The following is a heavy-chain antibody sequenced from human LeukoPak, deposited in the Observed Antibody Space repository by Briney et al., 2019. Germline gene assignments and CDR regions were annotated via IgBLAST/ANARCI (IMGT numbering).Heavy chain of an antibody. J-gene: IGHJ5*02. CDR2: IYYSGST. CDR1: GGSISSSSYY. Sequence: SETLSLNCTVYGGSISSSSYYWGWIRQPPGKGLEWIGSIYYSGSTYYNPSLKSRVTISADTSKNQFSLKLSSVTAADTAVYYCARFAVAGTAPSTYGFDPWGQGTLVTVSS. D-gene: IGHD6-19*01. CDR3: ARFAVAGTAPSTYGFDP. V-gene: IGHV4-39*07.